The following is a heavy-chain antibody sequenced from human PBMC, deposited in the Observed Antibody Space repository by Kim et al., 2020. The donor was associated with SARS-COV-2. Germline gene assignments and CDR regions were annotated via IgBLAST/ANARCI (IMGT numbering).Heavy chain of an antibody. V-gene: IGHV4-59*08. J-gene: IGHJ3*02. Sequence: SETLSLTCTVSGGSISSYYWSWIRQPPGKGLEWIGYIYYSGSTNYNPSLKSRVTISVDTSKNQFSLKLSSVTAADTAVYYCARHRGRVDAFDIWGQGTMVTVSS. D-gene: IGHD1-26*01. CDR3: ARHRGRVDAFDI. CDR1: GGSISSYY. CDR2: IYYSGST.